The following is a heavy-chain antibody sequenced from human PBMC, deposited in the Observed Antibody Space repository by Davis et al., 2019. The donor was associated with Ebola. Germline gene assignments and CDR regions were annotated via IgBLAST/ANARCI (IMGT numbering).Heavy chain of an antibody. D-gene: IGHD1-14*01. J-gene: IGHJ6*02. CDR1: GGSFSGYY. Sequence: MLSETLSLTCAVYGGSFSGYYWSWIRQPPGKGLEWIGYIYHSGSTYYNPSLKSRVTISVDRSKNQFSLKLSSVTAADTAVYYCSRTTYYGMDVWGQGTTVTVSS. CDR2: IYHSGST. CDR3: SRTTYYGMDV. V-gene: IGHV4-34*01.